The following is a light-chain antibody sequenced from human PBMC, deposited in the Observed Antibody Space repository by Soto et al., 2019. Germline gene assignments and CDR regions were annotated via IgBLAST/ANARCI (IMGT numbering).Light chain of an antibody. CDR1: QSVSSSY. CDR2: AAS. J-gene: IGKJ3*01. V-gene: IGKV3-20*01. CDR3: QQYCTSLFT. Sequence: EIVLTQSPGTLSLSPGERATLSCRASQSVSSSYLAWYQQKPGQAPRLLIYAASSRATGIPDRFSGSGSGTDFTLTISRLEPEDFAVYYCQQYCTSLFTFGPGTKVDIK.